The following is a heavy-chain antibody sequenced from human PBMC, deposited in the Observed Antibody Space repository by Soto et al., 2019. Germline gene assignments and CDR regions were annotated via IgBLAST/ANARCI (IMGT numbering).Heavy chain of an antibody. J-gene: IGHJ4*02. CDR3: GAPPGGGGY. Sequence: EVQLVESGGGLIQPGGSLRLSCAVSGFTVSNNYMSWVCQAPGKGLEGVSVIYSGGYTAYGDSVKGRFTISRDNSKNTLFPQMESPRGRGRGVFFCGAPPGGGGYWGQGTLVTVSS. CDR1: GFTVSNNY. CDR2: IYSGGYT. V-gene: IGHV3-53*01. D-gene: IGHD3-10*01.